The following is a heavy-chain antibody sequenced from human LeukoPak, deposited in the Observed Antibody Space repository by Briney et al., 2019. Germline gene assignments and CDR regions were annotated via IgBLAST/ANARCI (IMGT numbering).Heavy chain of an antibody. Sequence: SETLSLTCAVYGGSFSGYYWSWIRQPPGKGLEWIGEINHSGSTNYNPSLKSRVTISVDTSKNQFSLKLSSVTAADTAVYCCARGVPSLTIFGVVIMCWFDPWGQGTLVTVSS. V-gene: IGHV4-34*01. D-gene: IGHD3-3*01. CDR2: INHSGST. CDR1: GGSFSGYY. CDR3: ARGVPSLTIFGVVIMCWFDP. J-gene: IGHJ5*02.